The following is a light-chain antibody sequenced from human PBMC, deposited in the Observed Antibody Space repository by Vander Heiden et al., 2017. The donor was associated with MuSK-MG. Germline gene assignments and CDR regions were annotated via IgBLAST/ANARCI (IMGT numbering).Light chain of an antibody. Sequence: DIQLPQSPSSLSASVGDRVTITCRASQSISNYFNWYQQKPGKAQKLLIYAASSLQSGAPSRCGGSGSGTDFTLTSSSLQAEDVATYYRQHGYSTPLTFGQGTKVEIK. J-gene: IGKJ1*01. CDR1: QSISNY. CDR2: AAS. V-gene: IGKV1-39*01. CDR3: QHGYSTPLT.